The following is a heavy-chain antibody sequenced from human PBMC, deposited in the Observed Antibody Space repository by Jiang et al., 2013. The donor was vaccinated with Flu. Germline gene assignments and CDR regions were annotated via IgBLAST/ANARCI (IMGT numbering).Heavy chain of an antibody. CDR2: IYTSGDT. CDR1: GGSISDYY. V-gene: IGHV4-4*07. J-gene: IGHJ4*02. Sequence: GPGLVKPSETLSLTCTVSGGSISDYYWSWIRQPAGKGLEWIGRIYTSGDTYYSPSLTSRVTMSVDTSKNQFSLQLSSVSAADTAVYYCARDAYYYDTSGYYILDWWGQGTLVTVSS. D-gene: IGHD3-22*01. CDR3: ARDAYYYDTSGYYILDW.